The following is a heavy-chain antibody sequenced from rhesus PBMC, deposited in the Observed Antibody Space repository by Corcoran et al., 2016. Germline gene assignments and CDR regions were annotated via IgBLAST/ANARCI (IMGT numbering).Heavy chain of an antibody. CDR1: DGSISRSNW. D-gene: IGHD6-25*01. V-gene: IGHV4-65*02. Sequence: QVQLQESGPGLVKPSETLSLTCAVSDGSISRSNWWSWFRQPPGKGLEWIGYISGSSGSTYYNPSLKSRVTISKDTSKNQFSLKLSSVTAADTAVYYCASGAAALFDYWGQGVLVTVSS. CDR2: ISGSSGST. CDR3: ASGAAALFDY. J-gene: IGHJ4*01.